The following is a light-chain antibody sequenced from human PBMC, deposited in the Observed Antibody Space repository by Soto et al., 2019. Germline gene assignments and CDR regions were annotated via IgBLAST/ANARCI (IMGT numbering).Light chain of an antibody. V-gene: IGKV1-17*03. CDR1: QVITNS. Sequence: DIQMTQSPSAMSASVGDRFTITCRASQVITNSLAWFQQKPGKAPKRLIYAASSLQSGVPSRFSGSGSGTEFTLTIRSVQPEDFATYYCLQHRSYPWTFGQGTKVDIK. J-gene: IGKJ1*01. CDR3: LQHRSYPWT. CDR2: AAS.